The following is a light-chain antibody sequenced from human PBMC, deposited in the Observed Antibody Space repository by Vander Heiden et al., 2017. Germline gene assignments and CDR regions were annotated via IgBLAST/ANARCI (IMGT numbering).Light chain of an antibody. Sequence: DIQMTQSPSTLSASVGDRVTLTCRASHPIGDSLAWYQQAPGKAPKLLIYQVSTLEGGVPSRFSGRGSWTEFTLTISGLQPEDLGTYFCQQYNTYETFGQGTKVEV. J-gene: IGKJ1*01. CDR2: QVS. V-gene: IGKV1-5*01. CDR1: HPIGDS. CDR3: QQYNTYET.